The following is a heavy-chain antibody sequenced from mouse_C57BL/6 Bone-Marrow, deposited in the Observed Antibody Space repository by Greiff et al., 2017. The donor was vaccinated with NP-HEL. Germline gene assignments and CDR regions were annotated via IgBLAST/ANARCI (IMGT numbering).Heavy chain of an antibody. V-gene: IGHV1-82*01. CDR1: GYAFSSSW. J-gene: IGHJ4*01. CDR3: ARSDGNFPYYYAMDY. CDR2: IYPGDGDT. Sequence: QVQLQQSGPELVKPGASVKISCKASGYAFSSSWMNWVKQRPGKGLEWIGRIYPGDGDTNYNGKFKGKATLTADKSSSTAYMQLSSLTSEDSAVYFCARSDGNFPYYYAMDYWGQGTSVTVSS. D-gene: IGHD2-1*01.